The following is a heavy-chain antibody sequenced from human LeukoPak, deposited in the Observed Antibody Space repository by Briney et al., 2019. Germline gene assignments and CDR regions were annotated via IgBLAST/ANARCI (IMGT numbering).Heavy chain of an antibody. Sequence: GGSLRLSCAASGFTFSSYAMSWVRQAPGKGLEWVSAISGSGGSTYYADSVKGRFTISRDNSKNTLYLQMNSLRAEDTAIYYCAKLQFRVMVVVPAAAWHWGQGTLVTVSS. CDR1: GFTFSSYA. V-gene: IGHV3-23*01. J-gene: IGHJ1*01. CDR3: AKLQFRVMVVVPAAAWH. D-gene: IGHD2-2*01. CDR2: ISGSGGST.